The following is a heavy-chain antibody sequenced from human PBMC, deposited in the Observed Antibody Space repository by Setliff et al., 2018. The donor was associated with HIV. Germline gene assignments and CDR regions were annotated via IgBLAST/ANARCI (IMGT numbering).Heavy chain of an antibody. CDR3: GRSGKSGELYAY. Sequence: AGESLKISCKGSGYSFTNFWVGWVRQMPGKGLEWMGIIYPIDSDTKYSPSFWGRVTISVDKSLNTAYLHWNSLKPADTAMYFCGRSGKSGELYAYWGQGTLVTVSS. V-gene: IGHV5-51*01. J-gene: IGHJ4*02. D-gene: IGHD1-1*01. CDR2: IYPIDSDT. CDR1: GYSFTNFW.